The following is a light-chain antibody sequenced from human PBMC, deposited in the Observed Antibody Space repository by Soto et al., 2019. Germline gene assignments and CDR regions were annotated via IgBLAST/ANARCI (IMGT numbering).Light chain of an antibody. CDR2: KVS. V-gene: IGKV2-30*02. CDR3: VQPLQSWT. Sequence: DVVMTQSPLSLPVTLGQPAAISCRSSQSLVHSDGNTYLNWLQQRPGQPPRRLLYKVSKRDSGVPDRLSGSGSGTDFTLTISRVEAEDVGVYYCVQPLQSWTFGQGTKVDIK. CDR1: QSLVHSDGNTY. J-gene: IGKJ1*01.